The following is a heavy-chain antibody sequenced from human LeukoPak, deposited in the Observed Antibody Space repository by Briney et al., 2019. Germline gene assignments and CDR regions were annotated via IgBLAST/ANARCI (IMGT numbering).Heavy chain of an antibody. CDR2: IIPIFGTA. Sequence: SVKVSCTASGGTFSIYAISWVRQAPGQGLEWMGGIIPIFGTANYAQKFQGRVTITADESTSTAYMELSSLRSEDTAVYYCARGPTPDSSGYYRAIYYYYGMDVWGQGTTVTVSS. V-gene: IGHV1-69*13. D-gene: IGHD3-22*01. CDR1: GGTFSIYA. CDR3: ARGPTPDSSGYYRAIYYYYGMDV. J-gene: IGHJ6*02.